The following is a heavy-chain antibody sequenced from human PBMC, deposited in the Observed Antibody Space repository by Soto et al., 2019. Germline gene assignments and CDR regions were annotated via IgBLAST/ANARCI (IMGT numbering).Heavy chain of an antibody. V-gene: IGHV4-59*01. J-gene: IGHJ5*01. Sequence: KSSETLSLACPDSGCSISPYYWSWIRQTPGRGLEWIGYLYYSGDIKYNPSLKSRVNISVDTSKKQFFLKVGSVTAADTAVYYCARGGWQLDSWGQGTLVTVSS. CDR3: ARGGWQLDS. D-gene: IGHD1-26*01. CDR1: GCSISPYY. CDR2: LYYSGDI.